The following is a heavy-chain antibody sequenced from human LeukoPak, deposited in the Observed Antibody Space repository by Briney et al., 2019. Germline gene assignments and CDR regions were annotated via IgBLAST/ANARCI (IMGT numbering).Heavy chain of an antibody. CDR2: NYPADSDT. J-gene: IGHJ6*03. Sequence: GKPLQISCKVSVYTSFNYTGGWVARMPGKGLNWLGINYPADSDTRYSTSFQGQVTISADKSSSTAYLQWGSLKASDTAMYYCASLSRPYYYHYMDVWGKGTTVTVS. V-gene: IGHV5-51*01. CDR1: VYTSFNYT. CDR3: ASLSRPYYYHYMDV. D-gene: IGHD2/OR15-2a*01.